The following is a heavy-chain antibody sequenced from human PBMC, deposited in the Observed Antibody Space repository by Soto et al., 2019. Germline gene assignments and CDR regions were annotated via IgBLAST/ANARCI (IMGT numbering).Heavy chain of an antibody. J-gene: IGHJ4*02. D-gene: IGHD3-22*01. Sequence: QVQLVQSGAEVKKPGASVKVSCKASGYTFTSYGISWVRQAPGQGLEWMGWISAYNGNTNYAQKLQGRVTMTTDTSTSTAYMELRSLRTDDTAVYYCARDCRYYDSSCIVRDYWGQGTLVTVSS. CDR2: ISAYNGNT. CDR1: GYTFTSYG. V-gene: IGHV1-18*01. CDR3: ARDCRYYDSSCIVRDY.